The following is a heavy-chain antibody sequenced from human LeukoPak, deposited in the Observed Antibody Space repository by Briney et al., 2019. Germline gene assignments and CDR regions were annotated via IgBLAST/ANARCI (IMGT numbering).Heavy chain of an antibody. D-gene: IGHD6-13*01. CDR1: GYIFTNYG. CDR2: INTNNGNT. CDR3: ARGPIAAAGDS. Sequence: ASVKVSCKASGYIFTNYGLTWVRQAPGQGLEWMGWINTNNGNTNYAQKFQGRVTMTTETSTTTAYMELRSLISDDTAVYYCARGPIAAAGDSWGQGTLVTVSS. V-gene: IGHV1-18*01. J-gene: IGHJ5*02.